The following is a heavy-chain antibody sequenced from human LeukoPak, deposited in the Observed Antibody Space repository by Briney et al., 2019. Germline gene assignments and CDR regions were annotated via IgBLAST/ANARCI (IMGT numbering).Heavy chain of an antibody. CDR1: GFTFSSYA. J-gene: IGHJ5*02. CDR3: ARDGGDPYDYGDRYNWFDP. V-gene: IGHV3-30-3*01. Sequence: GGSLRLFCAASGFTFSSYAMHWVRQARGKGLEWVAVISYDGSNKYYADSVKGRFTISRDNSKNTLYLQMNSLRAEDTAVYYCARDGGDPYDYGDRYNWFDPWGQGTLVTVSS. D-gene: IGHD4-17*01. CDR2: ISYDGSNK.